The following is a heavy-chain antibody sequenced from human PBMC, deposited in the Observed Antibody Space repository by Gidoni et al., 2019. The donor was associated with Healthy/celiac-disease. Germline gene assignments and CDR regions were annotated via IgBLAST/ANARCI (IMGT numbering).Heavy chain of an antibody. CDR1: GYTVPSYA. J-gene: IGHJ3*02. CDR2: SNAGNGNT. Sequence: QVQRVQSGAEVKKPGASGKVSCKASGYTVPSYAMHWVRQAPGQRLEWRGWSNAGNGNTKYAPEFPGRVTITRDTSASTAYMELSSLRSEDTAVYSCARQRPSSHPLRDAFDIWGQGTMVTVSS. D-gene: IGHD6-13*01. CDR3: ARQRPSSHPLRDAFDI. V-gene: IGHV1-3*01.